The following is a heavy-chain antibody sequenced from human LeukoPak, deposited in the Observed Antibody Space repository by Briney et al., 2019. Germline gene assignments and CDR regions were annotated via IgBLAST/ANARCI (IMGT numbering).Heavy chain of an antibody. CDR3: ARDAMTSVTTSPYYFDY. CDR1: GYTFNGYY. CDR2: INPNSGGT. Sequence: ASVKVSCKASGYTFNGYYIHWVRQAPGQGLEWMGWINPNSGGTNYAQKFQGRVTMTRDTSISTAYMELSSLRSGDTAVFYCARDAMTSVTTSPYYFDYWGQGTLVTVSS. J-gene: IGHJ4*02. V-gene: IGHV1-2*02. D-gene: IGHD4-17*01.